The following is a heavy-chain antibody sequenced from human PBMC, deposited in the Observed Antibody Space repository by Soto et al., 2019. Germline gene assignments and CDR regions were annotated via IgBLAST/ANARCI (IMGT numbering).Heavy chain of an antibody. CDR2: IIPIFGTA. Sequence: QVQLVQSGAEVKKPGSSVKVSCKASGGTFSSYAISWVRQAPGQGLEWMGGIIPIFGTANYAQKFQGRVTITADDATSTAYMELSSLRSEDTAVYYCAREGGIAARPWSLFYESYYYGMDVWGQGTTVTVSS. J-gene: IGHJ6*02. D-gene: IGHD6-6*01. V-gene: IGHV1-69*01. CDR3: AREGGIAARPWSLFYESYYYGMDV. CDR1: GGTFSSYA.